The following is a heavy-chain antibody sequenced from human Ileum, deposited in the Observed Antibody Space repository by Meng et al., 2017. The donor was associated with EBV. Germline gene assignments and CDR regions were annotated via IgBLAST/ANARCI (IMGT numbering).Heavy chain of an antibody. Sequence: QMPLQESGPGLVKPSGTRSLTCTVSGDSISSDIWWSWVRQPPGKGLEWIGEVYHRGDTNYNPSLKSRVDISVDKSKNQFYLSLFSVTAADTAVYYCGRDQGRELINHWGQGTLVTVSS. CDR1: GDSISSDIW. J-gene: IGHJ4*02. CDR3: GRDQGRELINH. CDR2: VYHRGDT. V-gene: IGHV4-4*02. D-gene: IGHD1-7*01.